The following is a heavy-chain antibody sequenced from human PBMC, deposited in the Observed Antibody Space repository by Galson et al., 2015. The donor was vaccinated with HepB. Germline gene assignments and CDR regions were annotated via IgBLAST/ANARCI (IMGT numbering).Heavy chain of an antibody. D-gene: IGHD1-26*01. CDR1: GFTFSSYS. J-gene: IGHJ3*02. Sequence: SLRLSCAASGFTFSSYSMNWVRQAPGKGLEWVSSISSSSSYIYYADSVKGRFTIPRDNAKNSLYLQMNSLRAEDTAVYYCVMEVGATNDAFDIWGQGTMVTVSS. CDR3: VMEVGATNDAFDI. CDR2: ISSSSSYI. V-gene: IGHV3-21*01.